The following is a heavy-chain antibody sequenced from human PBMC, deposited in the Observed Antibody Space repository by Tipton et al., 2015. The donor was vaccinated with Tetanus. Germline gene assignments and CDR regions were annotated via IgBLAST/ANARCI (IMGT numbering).Heavy chain of an antibody. V-gene: IGHV4-31*03. D-gene: IGHD6-6*01. CDR3: ARDQGGGRVVRLNWFDP. CDR2: IYYSGST. CDR1: GGSISGSPYF. J-gene: IGHJ5*02. Sequence: TLSPTCSVSGGSISGSPYFWNWIRHQPGKGLEWIGYIYYSGSTHYNPSLESRVTISVDTSKNQFSLKMTSVTAADTAIYYCARDQGGGRVVRLNWFDPWGQGTLVTVSS.